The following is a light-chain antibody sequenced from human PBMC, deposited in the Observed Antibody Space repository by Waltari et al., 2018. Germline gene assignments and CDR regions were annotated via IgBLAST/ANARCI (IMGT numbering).Light chain of an antibody. CDR3: CSYTTSNTYI. CDR2: GVS. CDR1: SSDVGGYYH. J-gene: IGLJ1*01. Sequence: QSAPTQPPSVSGSPGQSVTISCTETSSDVGGYYHVPRYQQHPGKAPKLMIYGVSNRPSGVSDRFSGSKSGNTASLTISGLQAEDEADYYCCSYTTSNTYIFGIGTRLTV. V-gene: IGLV2-14*01.